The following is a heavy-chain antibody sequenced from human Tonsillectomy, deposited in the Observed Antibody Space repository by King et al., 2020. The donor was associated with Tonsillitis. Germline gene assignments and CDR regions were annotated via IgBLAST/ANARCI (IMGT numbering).Heavy chain of an antibody. J-gene: IGHJ3*02. V-gene: IGHV2-70*04. CDR1: GFSLSTSGMR. CDR3: ARHKIHRYYEFWSGYDAFDI. CDR2: IDWDDDK. Sequence: TLKESGPALVKPTETLTVTCTFSGFSLSTSGMRVSWIRQPPGKALEWLARIDWDDDKFYRTSLQTRLTISKDTSKNQVVLTMTNMDPVDTATYYCARHKIHRYYEFWSGYDAFDIWGQGTRVTVSS. D-gene: IGHD3-3*01.